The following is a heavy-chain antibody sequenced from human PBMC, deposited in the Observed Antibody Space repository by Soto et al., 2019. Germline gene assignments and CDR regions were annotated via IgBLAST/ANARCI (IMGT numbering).Heavy chain of an antibody. Sequence: GGSLRLSCAACGFKFSIYSMNWVRQAPGKGLEWISYIHRDDGTVYYADSVKGRFTISRDNAKNSLFLQMTSLRAEDTAVYYCARTLMCSGGNCSPYLGRGTLVTVSS. J-gene: IGHJ4*01. D-gene: IGHD2-15*01. V-gene: IGHV3-48*01. CDR3: ARTLMCSGGNCSPY. CDR2: IHRDDGTV. CDR1: GFKFSIYS.